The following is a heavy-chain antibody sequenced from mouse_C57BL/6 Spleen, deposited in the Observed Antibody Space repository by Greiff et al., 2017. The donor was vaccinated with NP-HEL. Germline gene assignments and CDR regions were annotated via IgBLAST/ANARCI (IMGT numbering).Heavy chain of an antibody. CDR2: ISSGSSTI. Sequence: EVQRVESGGGLVKPGGSLKLSCAASGFTFSDYGMHWVRQAPEKGLEWVAYISSGSSTIYYADTVKGRFTISRDNAKNTLFLQMTSLRSEDTARYYCARGGNYLFAYWGQGTLVTVSA. J-gene: IGHJ3*01. CDR1: GFTFSDYG. CDR3: ARGGNYLFAY. V-gene: IGHV5-17*01. D-gene: IGHD2-1*01.